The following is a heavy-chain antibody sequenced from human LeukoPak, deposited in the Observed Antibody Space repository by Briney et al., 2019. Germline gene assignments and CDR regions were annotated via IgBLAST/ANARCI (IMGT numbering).Heavy chain of an antibody. V-gene: IGHV1-2*06. CDR1: GYTFTGYY. D-gene: IGHD2-15*01. CDR3: VRYESGGATYDY. Sequence: ASVKVSCKASGYTFTGYYMHWVRQAPGQGLEWMGRINPNSGGTNYAQKLQGRVTMTRDTSISTAYMELSSLRSDDTAVYYCVRYESGGATYDYWGQGTLVTVSS. J-gene: IGHJ4*02. CDR2: INPNSGGT.